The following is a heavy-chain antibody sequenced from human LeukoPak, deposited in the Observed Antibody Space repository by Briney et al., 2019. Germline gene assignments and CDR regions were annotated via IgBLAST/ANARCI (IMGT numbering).Heavy chain of an antibody. CDR1: GGSFSDYY. CDR2: IYTSGST. V-gene: IGHV4-59*10. CDR3: ARKQSSGDFFDY. Sequence: PSETLSLTCAVYGGSFSDYYWSWIRQPAGKGLEWIGRIYTSGSTNYNPSLKSRVTMSVDTSKNQFSLKLTSVTAADTAVYYCARKQSSGDFFDYWGQGTLVTVSS. D-gene: IGHD2-15*01. J-gene: IGHJ4*02.